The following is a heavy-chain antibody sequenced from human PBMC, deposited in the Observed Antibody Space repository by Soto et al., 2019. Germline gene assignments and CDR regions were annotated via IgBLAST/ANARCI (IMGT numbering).Heavy chain of an antibody. V-gene: IGHV1-2*04. CDR2: INPNSGGT. CDR3: AREVVVGYYYYGMDV. J-gene: IGHJ6*02. Sequence: ASVKVSCKASGYTFTGYYMHWVRQAPGQGLERMGWINPNSGGTNYAQKFQGWVTMTRDTSISTAYMELSRLRSDDTAVYYCAREVVVGYYYYGMDVWGQGTTVNVSS. D-gene: IGHD2-2*01. CDR1: GYTFTGYY.